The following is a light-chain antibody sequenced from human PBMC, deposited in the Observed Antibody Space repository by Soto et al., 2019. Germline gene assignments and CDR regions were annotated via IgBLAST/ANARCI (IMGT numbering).Light chain of an antibody. J-gene: IGLJ2*01. CDR2: EVS. CDR1: SSDVGGYNY. V-gene: IGLV2-8*01. CDR3: SSYGGSNTVV. Sequence: QSALTQPPSASGSPGHSVTISCTGSSSDVGGYNYVSWYQQHPGKAPKLMIYEVSKRPSGVPDRLSGSKSGNTASLTVSGLQAEDEADYDCSSYGGSNTVVFGGGTKLTVL.